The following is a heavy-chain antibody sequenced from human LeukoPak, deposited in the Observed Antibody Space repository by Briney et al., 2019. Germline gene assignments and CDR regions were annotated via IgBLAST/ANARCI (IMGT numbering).Heavy chain of an antibody. CDR1: GGSISSGSYY. CDR3: AREGDSSTWNQGAFDI. J-gene: IGHJ3*02. Sequence: PSQTLSLTCTVSGGSISSGSYYWSWIRQPAGKGLEYIGRIHSSGSTNYDPSLKSRVTISLDASKNQFSLKLSSVTAEDTAVYYCAREGDSSTWNQGAFDIWGQGALVTVSS. D-gene: IGHD6-13*01. V-gene: IGHV4-61*02. CDR2: IHSSGST.